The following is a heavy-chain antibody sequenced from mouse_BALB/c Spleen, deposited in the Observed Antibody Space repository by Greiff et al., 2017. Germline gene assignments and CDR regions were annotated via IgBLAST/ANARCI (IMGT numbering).Heavy chain of an antibody. D-gene: IGHD2-4*01. J-gene: IGHJ3*01. Sequence: EVQLQQSGPGLVKPSQSLSLTCSVTGYSITSGYYWNWIRQFPGNKLEWMGYISYDGSNNYNPSLKNRISITRDTSKNQFFLKLNSVTTEDTATYYCAGDYRDFFAYWGQGTLVTVSA. V-gene: IGHV3-6*02. CDR3: AGDYRDFFAY. CDR2: ISYDGSN. CDR1: GYSITSGYY.